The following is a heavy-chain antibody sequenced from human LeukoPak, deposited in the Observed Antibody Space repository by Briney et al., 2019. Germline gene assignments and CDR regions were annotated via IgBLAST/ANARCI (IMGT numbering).Heavy chain of an antibody. Sequence: QAGGSLRLSCAASGFTFSSYAMHWVRQAPGKGLEWVAVISYDGSNKYYADSVKGRFTISRDNSKNTLYLQMNSLRAEDTAVYYCARSGYSYGLSGRYYFDYWGQGTLVTVSS. J-gene: IGHJ4*02. V-gene: IGHV3-30-3*01. CDR1: GFTFSSYA. CDR2: ISYDGSNK. D-gene: IGHD5-18*01. CDR3: ARSGYSYGLSGRYYFDY.